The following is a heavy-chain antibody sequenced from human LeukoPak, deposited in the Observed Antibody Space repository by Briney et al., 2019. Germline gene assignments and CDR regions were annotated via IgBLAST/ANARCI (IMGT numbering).Heavy chain of an antibody. Sequence: GGSLRLSCAASGFTFSSYAMSWVRQAPGKGLEWVASIKQDGSEKYYVDSVKGRFIISRDNAKNSLSLQMNSLRAEDTAMCYCARLLGESTIYDLWGQGTLVTVSS. CDR2: IKQDGSEK. V-gene: IGHV3-7*01. J-gene: IGHJ5*02. CDR1: GFTFSSYA. D-gene: IGHD3-16*01. CDR3: ARLLGESTIYDL.